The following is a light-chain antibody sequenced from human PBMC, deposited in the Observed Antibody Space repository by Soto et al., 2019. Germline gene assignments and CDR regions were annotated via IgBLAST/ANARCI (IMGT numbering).Light chain of an antibody. CDR1: QTINSD. CDR3: QQTYSSPYT. V-gene: IGKV1-39*01. J-gene: IGKJ2*01. Sequence: DIQMTQSPSSLSASVGDGVTISCRASQTINSDLNWYQQKPGKAPKLLIYAASSLQSGAPSRFSSSGAGTNFTLTISSLQPEDFATYYCQQTYSSPYTFGQGTKLAIK. CDR2: AAS.